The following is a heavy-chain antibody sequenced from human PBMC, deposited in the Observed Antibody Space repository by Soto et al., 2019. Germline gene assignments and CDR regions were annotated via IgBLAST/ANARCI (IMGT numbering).Heavy chain of an antibody. V-gene: IGHV3-48*03. CDR3: ARVKYSGSYAGVDY. CDR1: GFTFSSYE. CDR2: ISSSGSTI. J-gene: IGHJ4*02. D-gene: IGHD1-26*01. Sequence: EVQLVESGGGLVQPGGSLRLSCAASGFTFSSYEMNWVRQAPGKGLEWVSYISSSGSTIYYADSVKGRFTISRDNAKNSLYLQMNSLRAEDTAVYYCARVKYSGSYAGVDYWGQGTLVTVSS.